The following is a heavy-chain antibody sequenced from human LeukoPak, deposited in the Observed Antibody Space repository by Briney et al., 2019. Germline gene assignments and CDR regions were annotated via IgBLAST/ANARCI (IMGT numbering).Heavy chain of an antibody. CDR3: ATSYSFGFTY. CDR1: GFTFSSYW. D-gene: IGHD5-18*01. CDR2: INSDRSST. J-gene: IGHJ4*02. V-gene: IGHV3-74*01. Sequence: GGSLRLSCAASGFTFSSYWMHWVRQAPGKGLVWVSRINSDRSSTSNADSVKGRFTISRDNAKNTLYLQMNSLRAEDTAVYYCATSYSFGFTYWGQGSQVTVSS.